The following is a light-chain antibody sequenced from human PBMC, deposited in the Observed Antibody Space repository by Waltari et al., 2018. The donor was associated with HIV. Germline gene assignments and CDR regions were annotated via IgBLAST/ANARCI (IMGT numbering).Light chain of an antibody. CDR3: LLSYSGARV. V-gene: IGLV7-46*01. Sequence: QAVVTQEPSLTVSPGGTVTLTCGSSTGDVTTGHYAYWFQQMPGQSPRTLIYDTTHKHSWTPARFSGSLPGGKAALTLSGAQPEDEAEYYCLLSYSGARVFGGGTKLTVL. CDR1: TGDVTTGHY. J-gene: IGLJ3*02. CDR2: DTT.